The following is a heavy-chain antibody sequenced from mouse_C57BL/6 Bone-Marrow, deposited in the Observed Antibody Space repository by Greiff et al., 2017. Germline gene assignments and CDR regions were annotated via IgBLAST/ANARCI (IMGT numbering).Heavy chain of an antibody. CDR3: ARRYIYYDYDWFAY. Sequence: VQLQQSGAELARPGASVKLSCKASGYTFTSYGISWVKQRTGQGLEWIGEIYPRSGNTYYNEKFKGKATLTADKSSRTAYMELRSLTSEDSAVYFCARRYIYYDYDWFAYWGQGTLVTVSA. CDR2: IYPRSGNT. V-gene: IGHV1-81*01. CDR1: GYTFTSYG. J-gene: IGHJ3*01. D-gene: IGHD2-4*01.